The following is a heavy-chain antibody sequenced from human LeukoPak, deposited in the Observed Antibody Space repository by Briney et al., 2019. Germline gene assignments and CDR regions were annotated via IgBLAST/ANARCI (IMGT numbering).Heavy chain of an antibody. CDR1: GFTFSGSA. CDR2: IRSKANSYAT. J-gene: IGHJ5*02. CDR3: TRLSPGYCSGGSCYSFWFDP. Sequence: GGSLRLSCAASGFTFSGSAMHWVRQASGKGLEWVGRIRSKANSYATAYAASVKGRFTISRDDSKNTAYLQMTSLKTEDTAVYYCTRLSPGYCSGGSCYSFWFDPWGQGTLVTVSS. V-gene: IGHV3-73*01. D-gene: IGHD2-15*01.